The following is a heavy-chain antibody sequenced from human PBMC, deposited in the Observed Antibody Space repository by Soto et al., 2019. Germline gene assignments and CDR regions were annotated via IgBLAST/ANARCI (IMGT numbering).Heavy chain of an antibody. Sequence: SVKVSCKASGGTFSSYAISWVRQAPGQGLEWMGGIIPIFGTANYAQKFQGRVTITADESTSTAYMELSSLRSEDTAVYYCARDRKSIFGVVSHYYYGMDVSGQGTRVTVSS. J-gene: IGHJ6*02. D-gene: IGHD3-3*01. V-gene: IGHV1-69*13. CDR1: GGTFSSYA. CDR3: ARDRKSIFGVVSHYYYGMDV. CDR2: IIPIFGTA.